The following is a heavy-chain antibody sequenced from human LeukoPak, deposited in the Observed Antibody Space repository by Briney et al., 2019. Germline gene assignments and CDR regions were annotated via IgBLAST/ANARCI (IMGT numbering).Heavy chain of an antibody. V-gene: IGHV3-33*01. D-gene: IGHD3-22*01. Sequence: GGSLGLSCAASGFTFSSYGMHWVRQAPGKGLEWVAVIWYDGSNKYYADSVKGRFTISRDNSKNTLYLQMNSLRAEDTAVYYCARDGLLTYYYDSSGYLGDYWGQGTLVTVSS. J-gene: IGHJ4*02. CDR2: IWYDGSNK. CDR1: GFTFSSYG. CDR3: ARDGLLTYYYDSSGYLGDY.